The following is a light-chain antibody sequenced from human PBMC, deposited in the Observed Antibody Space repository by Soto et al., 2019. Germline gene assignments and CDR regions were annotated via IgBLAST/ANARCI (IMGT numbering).Light chain of an antibody. CDR2: EVS. V-gene: IGLV2-14*01. Sequence: QSALTQPASVSGSAGRSITISCTGSSSDVGGYNYVSWYQQQPGKAPKLMIYEVSNRPSGVSNRFSGSKSGNTASLTISGLQAEDEAYYYCSSYTSSSIDYVFGTGTKLTVL. CDR1: SSDVGGYNY. CDR3: SSYTSSSIDYV. J-gene: IGLJ1*01.